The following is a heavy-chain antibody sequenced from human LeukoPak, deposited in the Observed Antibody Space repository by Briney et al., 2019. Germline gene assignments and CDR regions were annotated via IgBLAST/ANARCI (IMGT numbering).Heavy chain of an antibody. CDR3: ARGLGYCSGGSCYGIYFDY. CDR2: IYTSGST. Sequence: PSETLSLTCTVSGGSISSGSYYWSWIRQPAGKGLEWIGRIYTSGSTNYNPSLKSRVTISVDTSKSQFSLKLSSVTAADTAVYYCARGLGYCSGGSCYGIYFDYWGQGTLVTVSS. CDR1: GGSISSGSYY. V-gene: IGHV4-61*02. D-gene: IGHD2-15*01. J-gene: IGHJ4*02.